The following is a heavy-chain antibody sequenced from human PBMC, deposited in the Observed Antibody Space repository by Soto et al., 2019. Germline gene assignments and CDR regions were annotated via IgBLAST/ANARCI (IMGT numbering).Heavy chain of an antibody. J-gene: IGHJ6*04. Sequence: PSETLSLTCTVSGGSISSYYWSWIRQPPGKGLEWIGYIYYSGSTNYNPSLKSRVTISVDTSKNQFSLKLSSVTAADTAVYYCARSSYDFWEADVWGKGTTVTVSS. CDR1: GGSISSYY. CDR3: ARSSYDFWEADV. CDR2: IYYSGST. V-gene: IGHV4-59*08. D-gene: IGHD3-3*01.